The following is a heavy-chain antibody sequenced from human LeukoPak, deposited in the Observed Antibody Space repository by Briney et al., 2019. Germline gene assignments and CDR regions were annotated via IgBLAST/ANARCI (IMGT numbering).Heavy chain of an antibody. J-gene: IGHJ4*02. D-gene: IGHD1-1*01. Sequence: GGSLRLSCAPSGLTFSSYWMTWVGQAPGKGREWVANIKQDASERYYVDSVKGRFTISRDNAKNSLYLQMNSLRAEDTAVYYCATPTAGTWHFDYWGQGTLVTVSS. V-gene: IGHV3-7*01. CDR2: IKQDASER. CDR1: GLTFSSYW. CDR3: ATPTAGTWHFDY.